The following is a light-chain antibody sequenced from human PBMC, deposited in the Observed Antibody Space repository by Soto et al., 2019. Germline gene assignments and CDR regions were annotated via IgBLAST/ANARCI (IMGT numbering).Light chain of an antibody. J-gene: IGLJ1*01. CDR3: CSYAGSSTQSYV. V-gene: IGLV2-23*02. Sequence: QSVLTQPASVSGSPGQSITISCTGTNSDVGSYNLVSWYQQHPGKAPKVIIYEVSERPSGVSDRFSGSKSGNTASLMISGLHAEDEADYYCCSYAGSSTQSYVFGSGTKVTV. CDR1: NSDVGSYNL. CDR2: EVS.